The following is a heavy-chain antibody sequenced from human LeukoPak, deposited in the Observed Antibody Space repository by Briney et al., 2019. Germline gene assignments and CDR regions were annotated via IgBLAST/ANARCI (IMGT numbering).Heavy chain of an antibody. Sequence: GRSLRLSCAASGFTFSSYGMHCVRQAPGKGLEWVAFIAEDGSNEKYTDSVKGRFTISRDNSNNTLYLRMNSLRAEDTGVYYCAKDRETTSSGTSDYWGQGTLVTVSS. J-gene: IGHJ4*02. CDR2: IAEDGSNE. CDR3: AKDRETTSSGTSDY. V-gene: IGHV3-30*18. D-gene: IGHD1-1*01. CDR1: GFTFSSYG.